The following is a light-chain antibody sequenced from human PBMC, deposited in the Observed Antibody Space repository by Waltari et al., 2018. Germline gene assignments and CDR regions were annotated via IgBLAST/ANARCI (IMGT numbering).Light chain of an antibody. V-gene: IGKV4-1*01. Sequence: DIVMTQSQDSLALCLDERATINGKSSQSVLYSSNNKNYLAWYQQKPGQPPKLLIYWASTRESGVPDRFSGSGSGTDFTLTISSLQAEDVAVYYCQQYYSTPLTFGPGTKVDIK. CDR1: QSVLYSSNNKNY. J-gene: IGKJ3*01. CDR2: WAS. CDR3: QQYYSTPLT.